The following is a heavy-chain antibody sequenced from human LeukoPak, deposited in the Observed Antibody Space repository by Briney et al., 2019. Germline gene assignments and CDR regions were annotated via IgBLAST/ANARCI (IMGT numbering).Heavy chain of an antibody. CDR3: ARGGGYYDFWSGQYYFDY. V-gene: IGHV1-46*01. CDR1: GYTFTSYY. D-gene: IGHD3-3*01. J-gene: IGHJ4*02. Sequence: ASVKVSCKASGYTFTSYYMHWVRQAPGQGLEWMGIINPSGGSTSYAQKFQGRVTMTRDTSTSTVYMELSSLRSEDTAVYYCARGGGYYDFWSGQYYFDYWGQGTLVTVSS. CDR2: INPSGGST.